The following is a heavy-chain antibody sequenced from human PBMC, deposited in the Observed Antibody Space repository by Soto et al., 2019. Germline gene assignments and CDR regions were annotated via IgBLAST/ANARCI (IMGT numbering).Heavy chain of an antibody. CDR2: IDHDGPT. CDR3: VRDRHGDY. CDR1: GFTFSNYW. V-gene: IGHV3-74*01. Sequence: EVQLVESGGGLVQPGGSLRLSRAGSGFTFSNYWMHWVRQAPGKGLEWVSRIDHDGPTDYAESVRGRLTISRDNAENTRYLQINSRRPEDTAVYYCVRDRHGDYWGQGTLVTVPS. J-gene: IGHJ4*02.